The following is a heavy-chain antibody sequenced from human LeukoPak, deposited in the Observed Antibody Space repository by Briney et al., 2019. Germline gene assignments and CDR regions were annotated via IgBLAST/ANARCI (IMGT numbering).Heavy chain of an antibody. CDR2: INPNSGGT. CDR1: GYTFTGYY. V-gene: IGHV1-2*04. J-gene: IGHJ4*02. Sequence: GASVKVSCKAPGYTFTGYYMHWVRQAPGQGLEWMGWINPNSGGTNYAQKFQGWVTMTRDASISTAYMELSRLRSDDTAVYYCARSLRWELPYFDYWGQGTLVTVSS. D-gene: IGHD1-26*01. CDR3: ARSLRWELPYFDY.